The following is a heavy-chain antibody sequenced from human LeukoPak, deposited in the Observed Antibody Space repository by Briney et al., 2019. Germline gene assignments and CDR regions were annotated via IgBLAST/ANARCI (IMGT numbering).Heavy chain of an antibody. CDR1: GGTFSSYA. CDR2: INPNSGGT. Sequence: GASVKVSCKASGGTFSSYAISWVRQAPGQGLEWMGWINPNSGGTNYAQKFQGRVTMTRDTSISTAYMELSRLRSDDTAVYYCARGRGTRPDYWGQGTLVTVSS. J-gene: IGHJ4*02. D-gene: IGHD2-2*01. CDR3: ARGRGTRPDY. V-gene: IGHV1-2*02.